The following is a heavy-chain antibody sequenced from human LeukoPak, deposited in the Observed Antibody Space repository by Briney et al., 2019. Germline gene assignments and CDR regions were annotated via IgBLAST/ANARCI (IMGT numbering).Heavy chain of an antibody. Sequence: ASVKVSCKASGGTFSSYAISWVRQAPGQGLEWMGRIIPILGIANYAQKFQGRVTITADKSTSTAYMELSSLRSEDTAVYYCAREGYYYDSSGYYHYWGQGTLVTVSS. J-gene: IGHJ4*02. CDR1: GGTFSSYA. CDR2: IIPILGIA. V-gene: IGHV1-69*04. CDR3: AREGYYYDSSGYYHY. D-gene: IGHD3-22*01.